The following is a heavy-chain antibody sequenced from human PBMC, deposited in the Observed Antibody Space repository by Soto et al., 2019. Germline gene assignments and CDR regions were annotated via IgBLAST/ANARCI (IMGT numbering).Heavy chain of an antibody. CDR1: GGTFSSYA. J-gene: IGHJ5*02. CDR2: IIPIFGTA. CDR3: ASSIYYDSSGYNWFDP. V-gene: IGHV1-69*13. D-gene: IGHD3-22*01. Sequence: GASVKVSCKASGGTFSSYAISWVRQAPGQGLEWMGGIIPIFGTANYAQKFQGGVTITADESTSTAYMELSSLRSEDTAVYYCASSIYYDSSGYNWFDPWGQGTLVTVSS.